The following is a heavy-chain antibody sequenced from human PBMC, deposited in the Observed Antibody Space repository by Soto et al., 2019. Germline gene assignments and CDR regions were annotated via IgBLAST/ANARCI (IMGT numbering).Heavy chain of an antibody. J-gene: IGHJ5*02. CDR1: GGSISSDY. V-gene: IGHV4-59*01. CDR2: IYYSGST. Sequence: PTCTVAGGSISSDYWSWIRQPPGKGLEWIGYIYYSGSTKYNPSLKSRVTIAVDTSKNQFSLKVSSVTAADTAVYYCAGLRGRHRDQNWCEPWGQGTLVTLS. CDR3: AGLRGRHRDQNWCEP. D-gene: IGHD2-21*01.